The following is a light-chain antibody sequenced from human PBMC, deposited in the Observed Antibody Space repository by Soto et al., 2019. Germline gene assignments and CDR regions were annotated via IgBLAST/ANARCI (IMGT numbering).Light chain of an antibody. V-gene: IGLV2-14*01. J-gene: IGLJ2*01. Sequence: QSALTQPASVSGSPGQSITISCTGTSSDVGGYNYVSWYQQHPGKAPKLMIYEVRNRPSGVSNRFSGSKSGNTASLTISGLQAEDEADYYCSSYTSSSISFGGGTKLTVL. CDR1: SSDVGGYNY. CDR3: SSYTSSSIS. CDR2: EVR.